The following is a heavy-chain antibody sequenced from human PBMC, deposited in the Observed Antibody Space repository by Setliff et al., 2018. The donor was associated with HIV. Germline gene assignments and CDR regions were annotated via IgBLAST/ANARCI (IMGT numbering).Heavy chain of an antibody. V-gene: IGHV3-NL1*01. CDR2: IYSGGDT. Sequence: GGSLRLSCAASGFTFDDYTMHWVRQAPGKGLEWVSLIYSGGDTYYADSVKGRFTISRDNSKNTLYLQMNSLRAEDTAVYYCAKIQNPQGYYYDSSGYYPHPGSPDYWGQGTLVTVSS. CDR3: AKIQNPQGYYYDSSGYYPHPGSPDY. CDR1: GFTFDDYT. J-gene: IGHJ4*02. D-gene: IGHD3-22*01.